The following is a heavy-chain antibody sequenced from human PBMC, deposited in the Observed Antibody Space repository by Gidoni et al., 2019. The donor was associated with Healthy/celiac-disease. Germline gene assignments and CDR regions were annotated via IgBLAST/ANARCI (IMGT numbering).Heavy chain of an antibody. D-gene: IGHD3-16*01. CDR1: GYTFTSYG. J-gene: IGHJ5*02. CDR2: ISAYNGNT. V-gene: IGHV1-18*01. CDR3: ARVTEVITFGGVMNWFDP. Sequence: QVQLVQSGAEVKKPGASVKVSCKASGYTFTSYGISWVRQAPGQGLEWMGWISAYNGNTNYAQKLQGRVTMTTDTSTSTAYMELRSLRSDDTAVYYCARVTEVITFGGVMNWFDPWGQGTLVTVSS.